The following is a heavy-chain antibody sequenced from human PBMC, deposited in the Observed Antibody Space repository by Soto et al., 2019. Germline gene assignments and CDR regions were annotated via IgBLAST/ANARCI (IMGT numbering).Heavy chain of an antibody. V-gene: IGHV4-39*01. J-gene: IGHJ6*02. CDR1: GGSISSSSYY. CDR2: IYYSGST. Sequence: SETLSLTCTVSGGSISSSSYYWGWIRQPPGKGLEWIGSIYYSGSTYYNPSLKSRVTISVDTSKNQFSLKLSSVTAADTAVYSWAAYYYEPWDYYYGRDVWGQGTTVTASS. CDR3: AAYYYEPWDYYYGRDV. D-gene: IGHD3-22*01.